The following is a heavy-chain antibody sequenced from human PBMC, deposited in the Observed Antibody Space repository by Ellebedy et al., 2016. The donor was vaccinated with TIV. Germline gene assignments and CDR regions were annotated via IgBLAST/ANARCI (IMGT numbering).Heavy chain of an antibody. CDR3: AREAPIPVADTGFDY. Sequence: GESLKISCAASGFTFSNYSMNWVRQAPGKGLEWVSYIGSGSSSIYYADSVKGRFTISRDNAKNSLYLLMNSLRDEDTDFYYCAREAPIPVADTGFDYWGQGTLVTVSS. V-gene: IGHV3-48*02. CDR1: GFTFSNYS. D-gene: IGHD6-19*01. J-gene: IGHJ4*02. CDR2: IGSGSSSI.